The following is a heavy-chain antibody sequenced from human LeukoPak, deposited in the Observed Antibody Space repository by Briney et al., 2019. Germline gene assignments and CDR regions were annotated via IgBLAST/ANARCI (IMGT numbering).Heavy chain of an antibody. D-gene: IGHD2/OR15-2a*01. Sequence: ASVKVSCKASGYTFTSYYTRWVRQAAGQGLEWMGIIKPSGGSTLYAQKFQGRVTVTSDMSTSTDYVELSRLRSEHAAVYYCAREVPENFNFDYWGQGTLVTVSS. CDR2: IKPSGGST. V-gene: IGHV1-46*01. J-gene: IGHJ4*02. CDR1: GYTFTSYY. CDR3: AREVPENFNFDY.